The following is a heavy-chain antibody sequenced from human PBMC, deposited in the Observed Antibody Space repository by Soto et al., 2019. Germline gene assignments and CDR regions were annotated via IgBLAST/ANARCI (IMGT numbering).Heavy chain of an antibody. CDR2: ISASGYAT. CDR1: GFTFSDYT. CDR3: AKGPAAIKSWFDP. D-gene: IGHD2-2*02. Sequence: QPGGSLRLSCAASGFTFSDYTMNWVRQAPGKGLEWVSSISASGYATYYAESVKGRFTISRDNSKSTLDLQMNSLRVEDTAVYYCAKGPAAIKSWFDPWGQGTQVTVSS. J-gene: IGHJ5*02. V-gene: IGHV3-23*01.